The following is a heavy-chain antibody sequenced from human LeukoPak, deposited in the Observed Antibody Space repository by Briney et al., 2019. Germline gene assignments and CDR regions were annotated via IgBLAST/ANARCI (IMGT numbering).Heavy chain of an antibody. D-gene: IGHD6-13*01. V-gene: IGHV1-18*01. CDR2: ISAYNGNT. CDR3: ARDGGPLIIAAADNQLGGY. CDR1: GYTFTSYG. Sequence: ASVKVSCKASGYTFTSYGISWVRQAPGQGLEWMGWISAYNGNTNYAQKLQGRVTMTTDTSTSTAYMELRSLRSDDTAVYYCARDGGPLIIAAADNQLGGYWGQGTLVTVSS. J-gene: IGHJ4*02.